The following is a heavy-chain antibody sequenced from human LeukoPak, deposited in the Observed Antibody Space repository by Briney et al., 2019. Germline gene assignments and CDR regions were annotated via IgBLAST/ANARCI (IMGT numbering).Heavy chain of an antibody. CDR1: GFAFSTYA. CDR3: AKIPPGYCSAGSCYLDY. CDR2: ISYDGSIK. Sequence: GGSLRLSCAASGFAFSTYAMHWVRQAPGKGLEWVALISYDGSIKYHADSVKGRFTISRDNSKNTLYLQMNSLRAEDTAVFYCAKIPPGYCSAGSCYLDYWGQGTLVTVSS. J-gene: IGHJ4*02. D-gene: IGHD2-15*01. V-gene: IGHV3-33*03.